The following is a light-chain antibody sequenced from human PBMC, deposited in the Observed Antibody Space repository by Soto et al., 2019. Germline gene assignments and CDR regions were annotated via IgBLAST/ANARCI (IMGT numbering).Light chain of an antibody. V-gene: IGLV1-40*01. CDR1: SSNIGAGYD. CDR3: QSDDSSVI. CDR2: DNN. J-gene: IGLJ2*01. Sequence: QTVVTQPPSVSGAPGQRVTISCTGTSSNIGAGYDVHWYQQLPGTAPKLLIYDNNNRPSGVPDRFSGSKSGTSASLAITGLQAEDEADYYCQSDDSSVIFGGGTKVTVL.